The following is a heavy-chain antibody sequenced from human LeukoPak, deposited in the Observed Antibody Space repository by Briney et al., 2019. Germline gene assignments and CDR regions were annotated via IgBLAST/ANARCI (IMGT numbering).Heavy chain of an antibody. Sequence: GGSLRLSCAASGFTFSNYAMNWVRQAPGKGLEWVSTISDSGGGTYYAASVKGRFTISRDNSKKTLYLQMNSLRAEDTALYFCAKGLYSAVWYFDLWGRGTLVTVSS. J-gene: IGHJ2*01. CDR1: GFTFSNYA. CDR3: AKGLYSAVWYFDL. CDR2: ISDSGGGT. D-gene: IGHD2-15*01. V-gene: IGHV3-23*01.